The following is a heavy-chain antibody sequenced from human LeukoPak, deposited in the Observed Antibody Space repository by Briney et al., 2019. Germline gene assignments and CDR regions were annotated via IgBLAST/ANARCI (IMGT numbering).Heavy chain of an antibody. Sequence: SETLSLTCAVYGGSFSGYYWSWIRQPPGKGLEWIGEINHSGSTNYNPSLKSRVTISVDTSKNQFSLKLSSLTAADTAVYYLARGYYDFWSGYYPSAYYYYYMDVWGKGNTVTVSS. V-gene: IGHV4-34*01. J-gene: IGHJ6*03. CDR1: GGSFSGYY. CDR3: ARGYYDFWSGYYPSAYYYYYMDV. CDR2: INHSGST. D-gene: IGHD3-3*01.